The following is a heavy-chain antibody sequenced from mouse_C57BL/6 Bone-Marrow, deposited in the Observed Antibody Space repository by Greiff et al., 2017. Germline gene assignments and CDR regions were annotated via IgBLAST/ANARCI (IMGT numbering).Heavy chain of an antibody. CDR3: ARDVHYYGTSYWYFDV. D-gene: IGHD1-2*01. Sequence: QVQLKESGAELARPGASVKLSCKASGYTFTSYGISWVKQRPGQGLEWIGEIYPRSGNTNYNEKFKGKATLTADKSSSTAYMELRSLTSEDSAVYVCARDVHYYGTSYWYFDVWGTGTTVTVSS. J-gene: IGHJ1*03. V-gene: IGHV1-81*01. CDR1: GYTFTSYG. CDR2: IYPRSGNT.